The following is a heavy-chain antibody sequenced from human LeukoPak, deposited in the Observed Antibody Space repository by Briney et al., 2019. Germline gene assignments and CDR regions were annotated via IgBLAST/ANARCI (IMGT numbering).Heavy chain of an antibody. D-gene: IGHD1-1*01. Sequence: SLRLSXXXSGXXFSSXWMSWVRQAPGKGLEWVAHIKEDESDEYYVDSVRGRFTASRDNAKNSVNLQMNSLRVEDTAVYYCARWRGRQSEFDYWGQGTLVTVSS. CDR2: IKEDESDE. CDR1: GXXFSSXW. V-gene: IGHV3-7*01. J-gene: IGHJ4*02. CDR3: ARWRGRQSEFDY.